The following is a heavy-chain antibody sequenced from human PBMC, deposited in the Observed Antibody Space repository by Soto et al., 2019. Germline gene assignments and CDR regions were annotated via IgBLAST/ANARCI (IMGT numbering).Heavy chain of an antibody. CDR1: GYTFTSYG. Sequence: QVQLVQSGAEVKKPGASVKVSCKASGYTFTSYGISWVRQAPGQGLEWMGWISAYSGSTNYAQKLQGRVTMTTDTSTSTGYMELRSLRSDDTAVYYCARSIAAAVAFDYWGQGTLVTVSS. V-gene: IGHV1-18*01. D-gene: IGHD6-13*01. CDR2: ISAYSGST. J-gene: IGHJ4*02. CDR3: ARSIAAAVAFDY.